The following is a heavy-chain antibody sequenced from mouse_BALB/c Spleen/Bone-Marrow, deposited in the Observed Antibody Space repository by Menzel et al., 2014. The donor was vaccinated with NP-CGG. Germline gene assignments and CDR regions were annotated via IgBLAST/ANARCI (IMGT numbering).Heavy chain of an antibody. CDR3: ARTAPENFDY. CDR1: GFNIKDTY. D-gene: IGHD1-2*01. CDR2: IDPANGNT. V-gene: IGHV14-3*02. J-gene: IGHJ2*01. Sequence: VHLQQYRGKLVHPKASLKLSSRTSGFNIKDTYMHWVEQRPEQGLEWIGRIDPANGNTKYDPKFQGKATITADTSSNTAYLQLSSLTSEDTAVYYCARTAPENFDYWGQGTTLTVSS.